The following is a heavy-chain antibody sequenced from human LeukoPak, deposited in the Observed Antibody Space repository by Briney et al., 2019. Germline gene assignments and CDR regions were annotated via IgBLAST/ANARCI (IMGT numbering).Heavy chain of an antibody. CDR2: VYHSGTT. J-gene: IGHJ6*03. CDR3: ARVYSSRKNYYYYYMDV. CDR1: DYSISSVYY. D-gene: IGHD6-13*01. V-gene: IGHV4-38-2*02. Sequence: SETLSLTCTVSDYSISSVYYWGWIRQPPGQGLEWIGNVYHSGTTYYNPSLKSRVTISVDTSKNQFSLKLSSVTAADTAVYYCARVYSSRKNYYYYYMDVWGKGTTVTVSS.